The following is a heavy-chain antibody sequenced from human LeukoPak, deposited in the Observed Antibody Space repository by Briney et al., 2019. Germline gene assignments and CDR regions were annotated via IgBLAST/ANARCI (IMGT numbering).Heavy chain of an antibody. CDR1: GSTFDDYG. D-gene: IGHD3-9*01. J-gene: IGHJ3*02. CDR2: INWNGGST. CDR3: ARGYYDILTGYSPRGAFDI. V-gene: IGHV3-20*01. Sequence: GGSLRLSCAASGSTFDDYGMSWVRQAPGKGLEWVSGINWNGGSTGYADSVKGRFTISRDNAKNSLYLQMNSLRAEDTALYHCARGYYDILTGYSPRGAFDIWGQGTMVTVSS.